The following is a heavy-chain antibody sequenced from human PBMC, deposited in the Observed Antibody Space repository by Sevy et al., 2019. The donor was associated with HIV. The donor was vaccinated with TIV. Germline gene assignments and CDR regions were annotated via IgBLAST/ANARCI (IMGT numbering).Heavy chain of an antibody. CDR3: ARGHDHAEYFQH. CDR1: GGSVSSGSYY. J-gene: IGHJ1*01. CDR2: IYYSGST. D-gene: IGHD3-16*01. Sequence: SETLSLTCTVSGGSVSSGSYYWSWIRQPPGQGLEWIGYIYYSGSTNYNPSLKSRVTISVDTSKNQFSLKLSSVTAADTAVYYCARGHDHAEYFQHWGQGTLVTVSS. V-gene: IGHV4-61*01.